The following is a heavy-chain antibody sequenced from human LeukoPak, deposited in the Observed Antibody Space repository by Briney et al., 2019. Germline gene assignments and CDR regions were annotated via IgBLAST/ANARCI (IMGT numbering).Heavy chain of an antibody. CDR3: AKDLMYYYDSSGFVNDH. D-gene: IGHD3-22*01. CDR1: GFSFSTYG. CDR2: IRYDGSNK. J-gene: IGHJ4*02. Sequence: GGSLRLSCAASGFSFSTYGMHWVRQAPGKGLEWVAFIRYDGSNKYYAESVKGRFTISRDNSKNTLYLQMNSLRAEDTALYYCAKDLMYYYDSSGFVNDHWGQGTLVTVSS. V-gene: IGHV3-30*02.